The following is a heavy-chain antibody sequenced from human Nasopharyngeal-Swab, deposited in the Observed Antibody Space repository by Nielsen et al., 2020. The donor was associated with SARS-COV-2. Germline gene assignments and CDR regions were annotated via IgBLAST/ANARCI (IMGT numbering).Heavy chain of an antibody. CDR2: ISGSGGST. V-gene: IGHV3-23*01. J-gene: IGHJ4*02. D-gene: IGHD1-26*01. CDR3: AKEVGALLLALDY. Sequence: GESLKISCAASGFTFSSYAMSWVRQAPGKGLEWVSAISGSGGSTYYADSVKGRFTISRDNSKNTLYLRMNSLRAEDTAVYYCAKEVGALLLALDYWGQGTLVTVSS. CDR1: GFTFSSYA.